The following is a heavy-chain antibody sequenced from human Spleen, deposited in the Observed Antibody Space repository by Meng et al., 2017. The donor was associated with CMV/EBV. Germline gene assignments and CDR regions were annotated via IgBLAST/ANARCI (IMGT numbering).Heavy chain of an antibody. D-gene: IGHD3-22*01. CDR3: ARGGGSSGYPQH. CDR2: IDPNSGDT. V-gene: IGHV1-2*02. Sequence: CKASGYTFTDSYMHWVRQSPGQGLEWMGWIDPNSGDTNYAQRFQGRVTMTRDTSFSTAYMELRRLRSDDAAVYYCARGGGSSGYPQHWGQGTLVTVSS. J-gene: IGHJ4*02. CDR1: GYTFTDSY.